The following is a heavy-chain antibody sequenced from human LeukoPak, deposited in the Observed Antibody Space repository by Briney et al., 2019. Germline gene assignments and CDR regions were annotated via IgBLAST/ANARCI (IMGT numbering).Heavy chain of an antibody. CDR1: GFTFRRYG. CDR2: NSYDGSNK. D-gene: IGHD3-10*01. J-gene: IGHJ3*02. V-gene: IGHV3-30*18. Sequence: PGGTLRLSCAASGFTFRRYGMHWVRQAPGKGLEWVAVNSYDGSNKYCADSVEGRFTISRDNFKNTLYLQMNSLRAEDTAAYYCAKDRGRGYYYGSGSNAFDIWGQGTMVTVSS. CDR3: AKDRGRGYYYGSGSNAFDI.